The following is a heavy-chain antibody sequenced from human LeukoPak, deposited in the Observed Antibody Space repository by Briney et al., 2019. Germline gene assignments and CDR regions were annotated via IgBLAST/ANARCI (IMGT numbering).Heavy chain of an antibody. Sequence: SGGSLRLSCAASGFTFSSYSMNWVRQAPGKGLEWVSSISSSSSYIYYADSVKGRFTISRDNAKNSLYLQMNSLRAEDTAVYYCARGGAVAGLLDYWGQGTLVTVSS. J-gene: IGHJ4*02. CDR1: GFTFSSYS. V-gene: IGHV3-21*01. CDR3: ARGGAVAGLLDY. CDR2: ISSSSSYI. D-gene: IGHD6-19*01.